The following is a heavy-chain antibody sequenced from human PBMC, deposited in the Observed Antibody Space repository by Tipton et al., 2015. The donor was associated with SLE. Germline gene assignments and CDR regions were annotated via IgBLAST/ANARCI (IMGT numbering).Heavy chain of an antibody. J-gene: IGHJ3*01. CDR2: INSDGSST. CDR1: GFTFSSYW. V-gene: IGHV3-74*01. CDR3: ARSGGDCSSASCYDLSFDV. Sequence: GSLRLSCAASGFTFSSYWIHWVRPAPGKGLVWVSRINSDGSSTTYADSVKGRFTISRDNTKNTLYLQMNSLRAEDTAVYYCARSGGDCSSASCYDLSFDVWGQGTTVTVSS. D-gene: IGHD2-2*01.